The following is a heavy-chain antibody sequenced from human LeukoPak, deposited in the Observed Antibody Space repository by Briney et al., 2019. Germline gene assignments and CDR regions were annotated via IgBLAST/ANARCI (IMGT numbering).Heavy chain of an antibody. D-gene: IGHD4-17*01. CDR1: GGSFSGYY. J-gene: IGHJ6*03. CDR3: ARMTTVTRFYYYYYYMDV. CDR2: INHSGST. Sequence: SETLSLTCAVYGGSFSGYYWSWIRQPPGKGLEWIGEINHSGSTNYNPSLKSRVTISVDTSKNQFSLKLSSVTAADTAVYYCARMTTVTRFYYYYYYMDVWGKGTTVTTSS. V-gene: IGHV4-34*01.